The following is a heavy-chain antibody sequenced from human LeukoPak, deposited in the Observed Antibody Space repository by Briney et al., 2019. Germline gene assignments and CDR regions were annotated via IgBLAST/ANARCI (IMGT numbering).Heavy chain of an antibody. CDR1: GGSISSSSYY. CDR2: IYYSGST. D-gene: IGHD2/OR15-2a*01. J-gene: IGHJ4*02. V-gene: IGHV4-39*07. CDR3: ARHTHSIVRYYFDY. Sequence: SETLSLTCTVSGGSISSSSYYWGWIRQPPGKGLEWIGSIYYSGSTYYNPSLKSRVTISVDTSKNQFSLKLSSVTAADTAVYYCARHTHSIVRYYFDYWGQGTLVTVSS.